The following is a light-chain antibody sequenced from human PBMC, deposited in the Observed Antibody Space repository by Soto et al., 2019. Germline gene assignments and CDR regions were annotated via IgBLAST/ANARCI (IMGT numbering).Light chain of an antibody. CDR3: QQYGSSPPRT. CDR1: QSVRSSS. J-gene: IGKJ1*01. CDR2: GAS. Sequence: EIVLTQSPGTLSLSPGERATLSCRASQSVRSSSLAWYQQKPGQAPRLLIYGASSRATGIPGRFSGSGSGTDFTLTISRLEPEDFAVYYCQQYGSSPPRTFGQGTKVDIK. V-gene: IGKV3-20*01.